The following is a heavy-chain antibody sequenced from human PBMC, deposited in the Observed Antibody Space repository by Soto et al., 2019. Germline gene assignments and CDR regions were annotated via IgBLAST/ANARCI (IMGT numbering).Heavy chain of an antibody. Sequence: QVQLVQSGAEVKKPGVSVKVSCKASGYTFTSYGISWVRQAPGQGLEWMGWISAYNGNTNYARKLQCRVSMTTDTSSRTAYMEVRGLRSDDTAVYYCARVEWLTPRHFQRWGQGTLVTVSS. D-gene: IGHD3-3*01. CDR2: ISAYNGNT. CDR3: ARVEWLTPRHFQR. J-gene: IGHJ1*01. V-gene: IGHV1-18*01. CDR1: GYTFTSYG.